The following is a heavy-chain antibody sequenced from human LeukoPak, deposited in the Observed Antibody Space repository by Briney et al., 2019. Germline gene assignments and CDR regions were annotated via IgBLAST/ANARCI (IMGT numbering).Heavy chain of an antibody. J-gene: IGHJ4*02. D-gene: IGHD1-1*01. V-gene: IGHV1-18*01. CDR3: ARDGPGIQVPDY. CDR2: ISAYNGNT. Sequence: VASVKVSCKASGYTFTSYGISWVRQAPGQGLEWMGWISAYNGNTNYAQKLQGRVTMTTAHSTNTAYTELRSLVTAEAAVYYCARDGPGIQVPDYWGQGTLVTVSS. CDR1: GYTFTSYG.